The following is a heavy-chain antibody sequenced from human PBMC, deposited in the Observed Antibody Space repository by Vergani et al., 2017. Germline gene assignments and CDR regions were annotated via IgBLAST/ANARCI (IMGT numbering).Heavy chain of an antibody. CDR2: INHSGST. CDR1: GGSFSGYY. CDR3: ERGPPSKAGYDYIPPAKNNYYYGMDV. Sequence: QVQLQQWGAGLLKPSETLSLTCAVYGGSFSGYYWSWIRQPPGKGLEWIGEINHSGSTNYNPSLKSRVTISVDTSKNQFSLKLSPVTAADTAEYYFERGPPSKAGYDYIPPAKNNYYYGMDVWGQGTTVTVSS. V-gene: IGHV4-34*01. J-gene: IGHJ6*02. D-gene: IGHD5-12*01.